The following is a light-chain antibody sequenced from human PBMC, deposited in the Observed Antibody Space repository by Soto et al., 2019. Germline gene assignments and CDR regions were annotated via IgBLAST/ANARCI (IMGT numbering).Light chain of an antibody. CDR2: KAS. J-gene: IGKJ2*01. V-gene: IGKV1-5*03. CDR1: QSINSW. Sequence: DIQMTQSPSTLSASVGDRVTITCRASQSINSWLAWYQQKPGKAPKLLIYKASSLQSGVPSRFSGSGSVTEFTLTISSLQPDDFATYYCQQYTTYPYTFGQGTKLEIK. CDR3: QQYTTYPYT.